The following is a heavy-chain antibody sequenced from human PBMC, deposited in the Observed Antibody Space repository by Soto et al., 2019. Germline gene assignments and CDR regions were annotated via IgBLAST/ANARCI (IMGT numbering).Heavy chain of an antibody. J-gene: IGHJ4*02. CDR3: AKATDFYYYGSGSYHFDY. Sequence: EVQLLESGGGLVQPGGSLRLSCAASGFTFSSYAMSWVRQAPGKGLEWVSAISGRGGSTYYADSVKGRCTISRDNSKNTLYLQMNSRRAEDTAVYYCAKATDFYYYGSGSYHFDYWGQGTLVTVSS. D-gene: IGHD3-10*01. CDR2: ISGRGGST. V-gene: IGHV3-23*01. CDR1: GFTFSSYA.